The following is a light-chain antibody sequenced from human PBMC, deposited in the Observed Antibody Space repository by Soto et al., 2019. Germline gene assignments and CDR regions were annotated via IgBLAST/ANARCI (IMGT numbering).Light chain of an antibody. CDR2: LAS. Sequence: EIVLTQSPATLSSFPGDRVTLSCRASQAVNTRLAWYQHKPGQAPRLLIYLASNRAAGVPARFSGSGSGTDFTLTISSLAPDDFAIYYCHQRQSWPRTFGQGTKVDIK. CDR3: HQRQSWPRT. V-gene: IGKV3D-11*03. CDR1: QAVNTR. J-gene: IGKJ1*01.